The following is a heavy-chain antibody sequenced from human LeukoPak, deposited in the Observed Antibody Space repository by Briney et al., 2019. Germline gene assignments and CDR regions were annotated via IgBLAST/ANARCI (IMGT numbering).Heavy chain of an antibody. V-gene: IGHV1-69*16. CDR3: ARSPLAHSGTYSEE. CDR1: GGSFSSRS. D-gene: IGHD1-26*01. Sequence: SVKVSCKASGGSFSSRSITWVRQAPGQGLESTGGIIPILVTPNYAQKFQGRVTITTDESTTTAYMELTSLRSEDTAVYYCARSPLAHSGTYSEEWGQGTLVTVSS. J-gene: IGHJ4*02. CDR2: IIPILVTP.